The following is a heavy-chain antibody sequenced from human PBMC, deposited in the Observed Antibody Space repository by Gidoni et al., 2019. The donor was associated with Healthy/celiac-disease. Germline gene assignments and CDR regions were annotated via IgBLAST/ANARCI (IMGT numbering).Heavy chain of an antibody. Sequence: QVQLQESGPGLVKPSETLSLTCTVSGGSISSYYWSCIRQPPGKGLEWIGYIYYSWSTNYNPSLKSRVTISVDTSKNQFSLKLSSVTAADTAVYYCATTPGSNYGAEYDYFDYWGQGTLVTVSS. CDR1: GGSISSYY. CDR2: IYYSWST. CDR3: ATTPGSNYGAEYDYFDY. J-gene: IGHJ4*02. D-gene: IGHD4-4*01. V-gene: IGHV4-59*01.